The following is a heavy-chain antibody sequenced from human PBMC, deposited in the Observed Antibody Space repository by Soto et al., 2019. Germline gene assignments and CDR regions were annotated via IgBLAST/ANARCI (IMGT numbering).Heavy chain of an antibody. CDR2: FYYSGTT. CDR1: GGSISSYY. D-gene: IGHD3-22*01. CDR3: ARHEAYDSSGYIDN. V-gene: IGHV4-59*08. J-gene: IGHJ4*02. Sequence: LSLTCTVSGGSISSYYWSWIRKPPGKGLEWIGYFYYSGTTNYNPSLKSRVAISVDTSKNQFSLQLSSVTAADTAVYFCARHEAYDSSGYIDNWGQGTLVTVSS.